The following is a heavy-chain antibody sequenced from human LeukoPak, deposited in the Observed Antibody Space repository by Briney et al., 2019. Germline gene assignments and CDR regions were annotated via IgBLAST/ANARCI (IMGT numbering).Heavy chain of an antibody. CDR2: IRYDGSNK. V-gene: IGHV3-30*02. J-gene: IGHJ4*02. CDR3: AKPHCDD. Sequence: GGTLRLSCAASGFSFSSYGMHWVRQAPGKGLEWVAFIRYDGSNKYYADSVKGRFTISRDNSKNTLYLQMNSLRAGDTAVYYCAKPHCDDWGQGTLVTVSS. CDR1: GFSFSSYG.